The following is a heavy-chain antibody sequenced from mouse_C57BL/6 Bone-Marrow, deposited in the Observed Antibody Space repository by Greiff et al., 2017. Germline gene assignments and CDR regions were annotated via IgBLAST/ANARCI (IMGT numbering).Heavy chain of an antibody. Sequence: QVQLQQPGAELVKPGASVKLSCKASGYTFTSYWMQWVKQRPGQGLEWIGEIDPSDSYTYYKQKFKGKATLTVDTSSSTAYMQLSSLTSEDSAVSYCAGDDYDRFAYWCQGTLVTVSA. V-gene: IGHV1-50*01. CDR2: IDPSDSYT. J-gene: IGHJ3*01. CDR1: GYTFTSYW. D-gene: IGHD2-4*01. CDR3: AGDDYDRFAY.